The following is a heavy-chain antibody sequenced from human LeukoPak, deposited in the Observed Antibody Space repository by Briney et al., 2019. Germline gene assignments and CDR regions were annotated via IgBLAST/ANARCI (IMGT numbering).Heavy chain of an antibody. CDR2: IYYSGST. CDR1: GGSISSYY. J-gene: IGHJ5*02. CDR3: ARNIVATSGWFDP. Sequence: SETLSLTCTVSGGSISSYYWSWIRQPPGKGLEWIGYIYYSGSTNYNPSLKSRVTISVDTSKSQFSLKLSSVTAADTAVYYCARNIVATSGWFDPWGQGTLVTVSS. D-gene: IGHD5-12*01. V-gene: IGHV4-59*01.